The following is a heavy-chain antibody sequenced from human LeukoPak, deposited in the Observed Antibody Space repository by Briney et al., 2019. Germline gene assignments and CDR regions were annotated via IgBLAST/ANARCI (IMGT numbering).Heavy chain of an antibody. Sequence: PSETLSLTCTVSGASISSSSYYWGWIRQPPGKGLEWIGYIYYSGSTNYNPSLKSRVTISVDTSKNQFSLKLSSVTAADTAVYYCAGETWWYQLLPYYYYYMDVWGKGTTVTISS. CDR1: GASISSSSYY. CDR3: AGETWWYQLLPYYYYYMDV. V-gene: IGHV4-61*05. J-gene: IGHJ6*03. CDR2: IYYSGST. D-gene: IGHD2-2*01.